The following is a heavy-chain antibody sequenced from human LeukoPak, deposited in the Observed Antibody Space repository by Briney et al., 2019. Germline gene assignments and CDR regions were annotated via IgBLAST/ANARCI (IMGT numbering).Heavy chain of an antibody. CDR2: ISYDGSNK. V-gene: IGHV3-30*04. Sequence: HTGGSLRLSCAASGFTFSSYAMHWVRQAPGKVLEWVAVISYDGSNKYYADSVKGRFTISRDNSKNTLYLQMNSLRAEDTAVYYCARGHTAVTRHFDFWGQGTLVTVSS. CDR3: ARGHTAVTRHFDF. D-gene: IGHD4-17*01. CDR1: GFTFSSYA. J-gene: IGHJ4*02.